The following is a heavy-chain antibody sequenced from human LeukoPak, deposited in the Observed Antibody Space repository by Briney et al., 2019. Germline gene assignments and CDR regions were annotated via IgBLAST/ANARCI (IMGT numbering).Heavy chain of an antibody. CDR1: GVSITSYY. D-gene: IGHD3-10*01. J-gene: IGHJ4*02. V-gene: IGHV4-59*01. Sequence: SETLSLTCTVSGVSITSYYWSWIRQPPGKGLEWIGYIYCSGSTNYNPSLKSRVTISVDTSKNQFSLTLSSVTAADTAVYYCARATYGDYWGQGTLVTVSS. CDR3: ARATYGDY. CDR2: IYCSGST.